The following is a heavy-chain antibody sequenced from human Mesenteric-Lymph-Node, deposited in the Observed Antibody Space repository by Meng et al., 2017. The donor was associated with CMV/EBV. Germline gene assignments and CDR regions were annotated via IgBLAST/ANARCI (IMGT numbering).Heavy chain of an antibody. CDR3: ARELDDFWSGHYKHYYYYGMDV. V-gene: IGHV3-48*03. D-gene: IGHD3-3*01. CDR2: ISSSGSTV. CDR1: GFTFSNYE. Sequence: GESLKISCAASGFTFSNYEMNWVRQAPGKGLEWVSYISSSGSTVYYADSVKGRFTISRDNAKHSLYLQINSLRAEDTAVYYCARELDDFWSGHYKHYYYYGMDVWGQGTTVTVSS. J-gene: IGHJ6*02.